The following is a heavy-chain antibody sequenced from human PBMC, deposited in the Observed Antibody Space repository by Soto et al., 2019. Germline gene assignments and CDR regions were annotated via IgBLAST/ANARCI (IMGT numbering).Heavy chain of an antibody. CDR3: AREMTTVTQDYYYYYGMDV. D-gene: IGHD4-17*01. Sequence: SVKVSCKASGGTFSSYAISWVRQAPGQGLEWMGGIIPIFGTANYAQKFQGRVTITADESTSTAYMELSSLRSEDTAVYYCAREMTTVTQDYYYYYGMDVWGQGTTVTVSS. J-gene: IGHJ6*02. CDR1: GGTFSSYA. V-gene: IGHV1-69*13. CDR2: IIPIFGTA.